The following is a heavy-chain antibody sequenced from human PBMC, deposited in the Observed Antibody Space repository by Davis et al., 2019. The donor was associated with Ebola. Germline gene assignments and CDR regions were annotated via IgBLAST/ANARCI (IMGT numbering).Heavy chain of an antibody. CDR1: GGSIGNYY. J-gene: IGHJ3*02. D-gene: IGHD5/OR15-5a*01. CDR2: MLASGGA. Sequence: SETLSLTCKASGGSIGNYYWSWIRQPAGKGLEWIGRMLASGGADYNPSLRSRLIMTVDTSKNQFSLILGSVTAADTAVYYCARDEYNRGYSVYEGGALDIWGPGTMVTVSS. CDR3: ARDEYNRGYSVYEGGALDI. V-gene: IGHV4-4*07.